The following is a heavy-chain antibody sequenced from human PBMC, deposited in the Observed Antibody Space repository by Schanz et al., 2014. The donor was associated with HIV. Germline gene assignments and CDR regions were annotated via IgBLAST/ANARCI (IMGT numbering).Heavy chain of an antibody. CDR1: GFSFSDYW. CDR2: MNNDVSSR. V-gene: IGHV3-74*01. D-gene: IGHD1-26*01. CDR3: ARERVGAIDC. J-gene: IGHJ4*02. Sequence: EVQQVLESGGGLVQPGGSLRLSCAASGFSFSDYWMHWVRQVPGKGLLWVSRMNNDVSSRLYADSVKGRFTISRDDSRNTLFLQMNSLRAADTAIYYCARERVGAIDCWGQGTLVTVSS.